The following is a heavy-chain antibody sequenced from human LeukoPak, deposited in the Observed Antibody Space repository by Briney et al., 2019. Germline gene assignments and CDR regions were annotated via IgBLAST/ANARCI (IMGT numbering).Heavy chain of an antibody. CDR3: ALLAVASDFDY. CDR2: IGSSGTTI. CDR1: GFTFSSYE. Sequence: GGSLRPSCAVSGFTFSSYEMNWVRQAPGKGLEWVSNIGSSGTTIYYADSVKGRFTISRDNAKNSLYLQMNSLRAEDTAVYYCALLAVASDFDYWGQGALVTVSS. D-gene: IGHD6-19*01. J-gene: IGHJ4*02. V-gene: IGHV3-48*03.